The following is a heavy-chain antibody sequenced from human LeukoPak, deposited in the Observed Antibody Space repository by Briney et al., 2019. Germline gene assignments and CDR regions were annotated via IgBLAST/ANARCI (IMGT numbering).Heavy chain of an antibody. Sequence: SDTLSLTCTVSGGSISSVGYYWSWIRQHPGKGLEWIGYIYYSGSTYYNPSLKSRVTISVDTSRNQFSLKLSSVTAADTAVYYCARTQFVVVPAAMSVYFDYWGQGTLVTVSS. CDR1: GGSISSVGYY. CDR2: IYYSGST. D-gene: IGHD2-2*01. CDR3: ARTQFVVVPAAMSVYFDY. V-gene: IGHV4-31*03. J-gene: IGHJ4*02.